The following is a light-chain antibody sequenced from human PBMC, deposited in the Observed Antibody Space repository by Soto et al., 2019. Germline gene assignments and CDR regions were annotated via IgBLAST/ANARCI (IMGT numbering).Light chain of an antibody. CDR3: SSYAGSNNYV. CDR1: SSDVGAYNY. Sequence: SVLTQPPSASGSPGQSVTISCTGSSSDVGAYNYVAWYQQRPGKAPKLMIFEVSKRPSGVPDRFSGSKSGITASLTVSGLQAEDEADYYCSSYAGSNNYVFGTGTKVTVL. J-gene: IGLJ1*01. CDR2: EVS. V-gene: IGLV2-8*01.